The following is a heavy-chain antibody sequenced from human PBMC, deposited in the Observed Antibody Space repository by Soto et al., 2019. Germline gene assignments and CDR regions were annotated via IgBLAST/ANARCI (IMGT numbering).Heavy chain of an antibody. CDR3: AKCSAIGSRYRPNWFDP. Sequence: EVQLLESGGTLVQPGGSLRLSCAASGFTFSNYAMSWVRQAPGKGLEWVSGISGSGGITYYADTVKGRFTIFRDNPKNTLDLQMNSLRAEDTAVYYCAKCSAIGSRYRPNWFDPWGQGTLVTVSS. V-gene: IGHV3-23*01. J-gene: IGHJ5*02. CDR2: ISGSGGIT. D-gene: IGHD3-10*01. CDR1: GFTFSNYA.